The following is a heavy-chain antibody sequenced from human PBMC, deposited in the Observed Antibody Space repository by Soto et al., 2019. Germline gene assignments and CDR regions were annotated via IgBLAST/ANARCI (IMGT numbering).Heavy chain of an antibody. CDR1: GFTVSSANY. D-gene: IGHD3-9*01. V-gene: IGHV3-23*01. CDR2: ISGSGGST. Sequence: GSLRLSCVVSGFTVSSANYMSWVRQAPGKGLEWVSSISGSGGSTDYADSVRGRFTISRDNSKNTLYLQMNNLRAEDTAAYYWGRRDWPYYFDSWGQGALGTVSS. J-gene: IGHJ4*02. CDR3: GRRDWPYYFDS.